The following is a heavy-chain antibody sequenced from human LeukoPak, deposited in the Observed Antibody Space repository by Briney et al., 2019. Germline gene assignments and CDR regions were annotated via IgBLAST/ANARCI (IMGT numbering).Heavy chain of an antibody. J-gene: IGHJ4*02. V-gene: IGHV3-23*01. D-gene: IGHD1-1*01. Sequence: GGSLRLSCAISGFIFNTNGMTWVRQSPGKGLEWLATIAGGDESTYYADSVKGRFAISRDNSKNTVFLHMNSLRVEDTAVYYCARGVYWSLDYWGQGTPVTVSS. CDR2: IAGGDEST. CDR3: ARGVYWSLDY. CDR1: GFIFNTNG.